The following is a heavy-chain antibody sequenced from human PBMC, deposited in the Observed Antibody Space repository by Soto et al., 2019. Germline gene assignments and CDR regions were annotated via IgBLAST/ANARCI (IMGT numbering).Heavy chain of an antibody. CDR2: ISAYNGNT. D-gene: IGHD3-10*01. V-gene: IGHV1-18*01. Sequence: ASVKVSCKASGYTFTSYGISWVRQAPGQGLEWMGWISAYNGNTNYAQKLQGRVTMTTDTSTSTAYMELRSLISDDTAVYYCARRSKPLWFGELYNWFDPSGQGTLVTVSS. CDR3: ARRSKPLWFGELYNWFDP. CDR1: GYTFTSYG. J-gene: IGHJ5*02.